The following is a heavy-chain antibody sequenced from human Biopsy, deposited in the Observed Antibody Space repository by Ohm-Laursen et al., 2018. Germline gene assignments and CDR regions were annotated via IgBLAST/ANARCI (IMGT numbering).Heavy chain of an antibody. Sequence: SDTLSLTCTVSGDSVTKYYWSWIRQPPGKGLEWIGHIYYSVMTNYNSSLQSRVSISVDTSRNQVSLTLSSVTAADTAVYYCARDSEILNYGNFKYYHDYDMDVWGQGTKVTVSS. V-gene: IGHV4-59*02. CDR3: ARDSEILNYGNFKYYHDYDMDV. J-gene: IGHJ6*02. CDR2: IYYSVMT. D-gene: IGHD4-11*01. CDR1: GDSVTKYY.